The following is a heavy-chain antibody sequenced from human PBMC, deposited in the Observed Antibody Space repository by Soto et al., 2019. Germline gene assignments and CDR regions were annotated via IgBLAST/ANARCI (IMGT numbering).Heavy chain of an antibody. CDR1: GGSISSSSYY. Sequence: SETLSLTCTVSGGSISSSSYYWGWIRQPPGKGLEWIGSIYYSGSTYYNPSLKSRVTISVDTSKTQFSLKLSSVTAADTAVYYCARPRITMVRELGWHGGWFDPWGQGTLVTVSS. CDR3: ARPRITMVRELGWHGGWFDP. D-gene: IGHD3-10*01. V-gene: IGHV4-39*01. J-gene: IGHJ5*02. CDR2: IYYSGST.